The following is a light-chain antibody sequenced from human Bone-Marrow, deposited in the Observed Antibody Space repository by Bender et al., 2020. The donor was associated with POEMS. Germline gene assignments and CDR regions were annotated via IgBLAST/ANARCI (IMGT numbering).Light chain of an antibody. CDR3: SAYAGNDNLL. CDR1: SSDIGSFKY. J-gene: IGLJ3*02. V-gene: IGLV2-8*01. Sequence: QSALTQPPSASGSPGQSVTISCTGTSSDIGSFKYVSWYKHSPGEAPVVLIYNVMRRPAGVSDRFSGSKSGNTASLTVSGLQPADEGDYYCSAYAGNDNLLFGGGTKVTVL. CDR2: NVM.